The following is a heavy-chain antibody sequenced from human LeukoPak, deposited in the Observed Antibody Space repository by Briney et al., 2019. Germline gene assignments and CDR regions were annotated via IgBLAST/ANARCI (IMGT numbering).Heavy chain of an antibody. Sequence: SQTLSLTCAVSGGSIGSGGYSWSWIRQPPGKGLEWIGYIYHSGSTYYNPSLKSRVTISVDRSKNQFSLKLSSVTAADTAVYYCARVADTLGGAFDIWGQGTMVTVSS. CDR2: IYHSGST. D-gene: IGHD3-16*01. J-gene: IGHJ3*02. CDR3: ARVADTLGGAFDI. V-gene: IGHV4-30-2*01. CDR1: GGSIGSGGYS.